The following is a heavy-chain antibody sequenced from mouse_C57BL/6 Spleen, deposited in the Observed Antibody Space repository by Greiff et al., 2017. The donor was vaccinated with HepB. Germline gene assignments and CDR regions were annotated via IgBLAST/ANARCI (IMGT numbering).Heavy chain of an antibody. CDR1: GFTFSSYA. V-gene: IGHV5-9-1*02. CDR2: ISSGGDYI. CDR3: TRGGGNLPFDY. D-gene: IGHD1-1*02. J-gene: IGHJ2*01. Sequence: EVKLVESGEGLVKPGGSLKPSCAASGFTFSSYAMSWVRQTPEKRLEWVAYISSGGDYIYYADTVKGRFTISRDNARNTLYLQMSSLKSEDTAMYYCTRGGGNLPFDYWGQGTTLTVSS.